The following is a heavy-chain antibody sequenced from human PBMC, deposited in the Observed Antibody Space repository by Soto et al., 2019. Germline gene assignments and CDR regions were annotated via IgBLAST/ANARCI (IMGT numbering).Heavy chain of an antibody. V-gene: IGHV3-23*01. CDR1: GFTFSNYA. CDR3: AKNYDSSGYGLY. CDR2: LSDGGGST. Sequence: GGSLRLSCAASGFTFSNYAMSWVRQAPGKGLEWVSGLSDGGGSTFYAGSVKGRFTISRDNAKNTLYLQMNSLRAEDTAVYYCAKNYDSSGYGLYWGQGTLVTVSS. D-gene: IGHD3-22*01. J-gene: IGHJ4*02.